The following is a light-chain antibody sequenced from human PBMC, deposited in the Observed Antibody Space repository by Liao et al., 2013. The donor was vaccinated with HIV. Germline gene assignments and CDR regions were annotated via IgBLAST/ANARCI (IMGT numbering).Light chain of an antibody. V-gene: IGLV3-21*01. J-gene: IGLJ1*01. Sequence: YVLTQPPSVSVAPGKTATITCGGTSIGRRSVHWYQQKPGRAPVLVIYSDSDRPSGIPERFSGSNFGASATLTISTVEAGDEADYYCQVWDSKIDYVFGAGTKVTVL. CDR2: SDS. CDR1: SIGRRS. CDR3: QVWDSKIDYV.